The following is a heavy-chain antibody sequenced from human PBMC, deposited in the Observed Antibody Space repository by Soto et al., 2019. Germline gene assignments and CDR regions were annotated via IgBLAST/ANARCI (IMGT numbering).Heavy chain of an antibody. CDR2: ITNKTGDQ. Sequence: EVRLVESGGGLVKPGGSLRLSCAASGFTFNKYSMNWVRQAPGKGLEWVSSITNKTGDQYYADSVKGRFIISRDNTKNSLSLQVTSLRDEDTAVYYCARDLMPNDRGLGDLAYWGQGTLVTVSS. CDR1: GFTFNKYS. J-gene: IGHJ4*02. D-gene: IGHD3-22*01. V-gene: IGHV3-21*06. CDR3: ARDLMPNDRGLGDLAY.